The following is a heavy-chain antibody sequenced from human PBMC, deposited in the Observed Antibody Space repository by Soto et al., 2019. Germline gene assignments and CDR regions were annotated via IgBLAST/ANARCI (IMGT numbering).Heavy chain of an antibody. CDR1: GGSFSGYY. V-gene: IGHV4-34*01. Sequence: QVQLQQWGAGLLKPSETLSLTCAVYGGSFSGYYWTWIRQPPGTGLEWFGEINHSGSTNYNPSLKSRVTISVDTSKNQFFLKLTSVTAADTAVYYCARDKITGLFDYWGQGTLVTVSS. D-gene: IGHD2-8*02. CDR2: INHSGST. J-gene: IGHJ4*02. CDR3: ARDKITGLFDY.